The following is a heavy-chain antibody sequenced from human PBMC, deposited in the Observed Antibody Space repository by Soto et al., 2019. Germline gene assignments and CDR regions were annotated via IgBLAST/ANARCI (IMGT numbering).Heavy chain of an antibody. Sequence: KASETLSLTCTVSGGSVSSGSYYWSWIRQPPGKGLEWIGYIYYSGSTNYNPSLKSRVTISVDTSKNQFSLKLSSVTAADTAVYYCARGFGGDDFWSGYYNNDAFDIWGQGTMVTVSS. CDR1: GGSVSSGSYY. J-gene: IGHJ3*02. CDR2: IYYSGST. V-gene: IGHV4-61*01. CDR3: ARGFGGDDFWSGYYNNDAFDI. D-gene: IGHD3-3*01.